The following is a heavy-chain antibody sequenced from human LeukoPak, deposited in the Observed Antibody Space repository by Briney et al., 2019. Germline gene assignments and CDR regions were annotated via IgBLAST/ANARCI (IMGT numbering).Heavy chain of an antibody. Sequence: PGGSLRLSCAASGFTFSSYGMPWVRQAPGKGLEWVAVISYDGSNKYYADSVKGRFTISRDNSKNTLYLQMNSLRAEDTAVFYCAKDGRDGAFDIWGRGTMVTVSS. CDR3: AKDGRDGAFDI. CDR2: ISYDGSNK. V-gene: IGHV3-30*18. J-gene: IGHJ3*02. CDR1: GFTFSSYG. D-gene: IGHD1-26*01.